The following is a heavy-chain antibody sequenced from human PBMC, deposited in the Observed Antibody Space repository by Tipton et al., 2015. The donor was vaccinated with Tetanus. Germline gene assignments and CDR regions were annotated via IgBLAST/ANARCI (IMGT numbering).Heavy chain of an antibody. Sequence: TLSLTRTVSGGSISSDTYHWGWIRQPPGRGLEWIGSFHYSGNTYYNPSLKSRVTISVDTSKDQFSLRLNSVTAADTAVYYCARHVYGFGALMTPASTHYYYGMGVWGQGTTVTVSS. J-gene: IGHJ6*02. V-gene: IGHV4-39*01. CDR1: GGSISSDTYH. CDR2: FHYSGNT. D-gene: IGHD3-3*01. CDR3: ARHVYGFGALMTPASTHYYYGMGV.